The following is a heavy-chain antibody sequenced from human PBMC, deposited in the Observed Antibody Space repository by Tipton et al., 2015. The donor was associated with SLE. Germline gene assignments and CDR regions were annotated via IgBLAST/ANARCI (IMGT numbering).Heavy chain of an antibody. CDR1: GAPVTTHY. V-gene: IGHV4-59*04. CDR2: IERFGST. CDR3: VYCSGGSCPGLFDY. D-gene: IGHD2-15*01. J-gene: IGHJ4*02. Sequence: TLSLTCTVSGAPVTTHYWSWIRQSPGKGLEWIGEIERFGSTNYSPSLKSRVTISVDTSKNQFSLRLTSVTAADTAVYYCVYCSGGSCPGLFDYWGQGTLVTVSS.